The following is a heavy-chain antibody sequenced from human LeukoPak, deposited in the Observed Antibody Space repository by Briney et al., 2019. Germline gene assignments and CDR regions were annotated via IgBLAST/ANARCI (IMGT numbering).Heavy chain of an antibody. D-gene: IGHD6-13*01. CDR2: IYYSGST. CDR3: ARVTEIAAAVWFDP. V-gene: IGHV4-39*01. CDR1: GGSISSSSYY. Sequence: PSETLSLTCTVSGGSISSSSYYWGWIRQPPGKGLEWIGSIYYSGSTYYNPSLKSRVTISVDTSKNQFSLKLSSVTAADTAVYYCARVTEIAAAVWFDPWGQGTLVTVSS. J-gene: IGHJ5*02.